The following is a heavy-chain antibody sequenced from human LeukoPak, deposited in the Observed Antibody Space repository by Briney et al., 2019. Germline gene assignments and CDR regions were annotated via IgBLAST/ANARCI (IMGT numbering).Heavy chain of an antibody. CDR1: GFTFSDYN. Sequence: GGSLRLSCAASGFTFSDYNMNWVRQAPGKGLEWVSVISSSSTYIHYADSVKGRFTISRDNAKNSLYLQMHSLRAEDTAVYYCARVSTAVSLAIDYWGQGTLVTVST. CDR3: ARVSTAVSLAIDY. CDR2: ISSSSTYI. V-gene: IGHV3-21*06. D-gene: IGHD6-13*01. J-gene: IGHJ4*02.